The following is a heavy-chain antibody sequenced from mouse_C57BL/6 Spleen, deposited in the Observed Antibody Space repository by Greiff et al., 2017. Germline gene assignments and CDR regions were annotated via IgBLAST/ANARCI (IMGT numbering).Heavy chain of an antibody. CDR1: GYTFTSYW. D-gene: IGHD2-5*01. V-gene: IGHV1-64*01. Sequence: QVQLQQPGAELVKPGASVKLSCKASGYTFTSYWMHWVKQRPGQGLEWIGMIHPNSGSTNYNEKFKSKATLTVDKSSSTAYMQLSSLTSEDSAVYYCARDPAYYSKGDYAMDYWGQGTSVTVSS. J-gene: IGHJ4*01. CDR2: IHPNSGST. CDR3: ARDPAYYSKGDYAMDY.